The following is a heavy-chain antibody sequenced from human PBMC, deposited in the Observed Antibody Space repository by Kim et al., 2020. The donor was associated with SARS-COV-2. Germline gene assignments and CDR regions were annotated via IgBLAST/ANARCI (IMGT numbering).Heavy chain of an antibody. CDR3: ARQAPIVVVPQYYFDY. D-gene: IGHD2-2*01. Sequence: SLKSRVTISVDTSKNQFSLKLSSVTAADTAVYYCARQAPIVVVPQYYFDYWGQGTLVTVSS. V-gene: IGHV4-39*01. J-gene: IGHJ4*02.